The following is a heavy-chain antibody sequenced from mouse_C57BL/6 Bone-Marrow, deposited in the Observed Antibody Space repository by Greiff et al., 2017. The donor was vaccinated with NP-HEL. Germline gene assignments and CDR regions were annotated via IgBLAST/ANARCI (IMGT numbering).Heavy chain of an antibody. V-gene: IGHV1-81*01. CDR1: GYTFTSYG. CDR3: ASWSNSFAY. J-gene: IGHJ3*01. CDR2: IYPRSGNT. Sequence: VQLQQSGAELARPGASVKLSCKASGYTFTSYGISWVKQRTGQGLEWIGEIYPRSGNTYYNEKFKGKATLTADKSSSTAYMELRSLTSEDSAVYFCASWSNSFAYWGQGTLVTVSA. D-gene: IGHD2-5*01.